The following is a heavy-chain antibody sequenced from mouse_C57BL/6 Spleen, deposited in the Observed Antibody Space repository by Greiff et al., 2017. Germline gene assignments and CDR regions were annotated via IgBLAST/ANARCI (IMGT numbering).Heavy chain of an antibody. D-gene: IGHD2-4*01. CDR2: ISSGSSTI. V-gene: IGHV5-17*01. Sequence: EVKVEESGGGLVKPGGSLKLSCAASGFTFSDYGMHWVRQAPEKGLEWVAYISSGSSTIYYADTVKGRFTISRDNAKNTLFLQMTSLRSEDTAMYYCADSAWFADWGQGTLVTVSA. J-gene: IGHJ3*01. CDR3: ADSAWFAD. CDR1: GFTFSDYG.